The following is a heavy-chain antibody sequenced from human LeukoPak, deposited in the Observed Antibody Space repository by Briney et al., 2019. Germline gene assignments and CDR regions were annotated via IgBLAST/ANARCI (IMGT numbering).Heavy chain of an antibody. CDR3: STTYYYDSSEGY. CDR2: IKSKTDGGTT. Sequence: GGSLRLSCAASGFTFSNAWMNWVRQAPGKGLEWVGHIKSKTDGGTTDYAAPVKGRFTISRDDSKNTLYLQMNSLKTEDTAVYYCSTTYYYDSSEGYWGQGTLVTVSS. J-gene: IGHJ4*02. CDR1: GFTFSNAW. V-gene: IGHV3-15*07. D-gene: IGHD3-22*01.